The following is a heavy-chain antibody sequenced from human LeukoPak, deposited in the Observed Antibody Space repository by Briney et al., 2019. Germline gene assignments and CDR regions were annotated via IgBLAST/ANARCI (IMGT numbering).Heavy chain of an antibody. D-gene: IGHD6-13*01. CDR1: GYTFTSFD. CDR2: MNPNSGNT. V-gene: IGHV1-8*01. Sequence: GASVKVSCKASGYTFTSFDINWVRPATGQGLEWMGWMNPNSGNTGCAQKFQGRVTMTRNTSITTAYMELSSLRSEDTAVYYCASSRNGAGSSSGFDYWGQGTLVTVSS. CDR3: ASSRNGAGSSSGFDY. J-gene: IGHJ4*02.